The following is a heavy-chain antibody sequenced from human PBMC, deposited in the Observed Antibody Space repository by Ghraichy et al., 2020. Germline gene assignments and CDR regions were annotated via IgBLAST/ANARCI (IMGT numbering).Heavy chain of an antibody. D-gene: IGHD3-16*02. J-gene: IGHJ4*02. CDR3: ARAAGITFGGVIAADY. CDR2: ISSSSSTI. Sequence: GGSLRLTCAASGFTFSSYSMNWVRQAPGKGLEWVSYISSSSSTIYYADSVKGRFTISRDNAKNSLYLQMNSLRAEDTAVYYCARAAGITFGGVIAADYWGQGTLVTVSS. V-gene: IGHV3-48*01. CDR1: GFTFSSYS.